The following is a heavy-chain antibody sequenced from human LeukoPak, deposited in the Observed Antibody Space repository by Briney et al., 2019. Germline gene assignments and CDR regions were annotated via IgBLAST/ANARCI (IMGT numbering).Heavy chain of an antibody. CDR2: MYHSGST. J-gene: IGHJ4*02. D-gene: IGHD6-6*01. CDR1: GYSISSGYL. V-gene: IGHV4-38-2*01. CDR3: TRRIVSSSSGFDY. Sequence: SETLSLTCAVSGYSISSGYLWGWIRQSPGKGLEWIGFMYHSGSTYYDPSLKSRVTISVDTSKNQFSLKLSSVTAADTAVYYCTRRIVSSSSGFDYWGQGTLVTVSS.